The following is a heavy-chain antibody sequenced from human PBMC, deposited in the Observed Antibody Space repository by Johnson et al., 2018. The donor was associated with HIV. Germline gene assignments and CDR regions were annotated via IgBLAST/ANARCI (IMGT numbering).Heavy chain of an antibody. D-gene: IGHD1-7*01. Sequence: VQLVESGGGLVQPGGSLRLSCTASGFIFSDYYMSWIRQAPGKGLEWVSYISSSGSTIYYADSVKGRFTISRDNAKNSLYLQMNSLRAEDTALYYCARDHTPVTGTTYHDAVEIWGQGTMVTVSS. V-gene: IGHV3-11*01. CDR3: ARDHTPVTGTTYHDAVEI. J-gene: IGHJ3*02. CDR1: GFIFSDYY. CDR2: ISSSGSTI.